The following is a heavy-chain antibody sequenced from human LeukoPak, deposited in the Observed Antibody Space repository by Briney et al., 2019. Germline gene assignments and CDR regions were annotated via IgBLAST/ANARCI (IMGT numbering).Heavy chain of an antibody. J-gene: IGHJ3*02. CDR2: LRPDGNEK. CDR1: GFTFSNYW. Sequence: PGGSLRLSCEASGFTFSNYWMSWLRQAPGKGLEWVANLRPDGNEKYFVDSVKGRFTISRDNAQNSLYLQLNSLTAEDTAVYYCARETDIVVVVTALTEAFDIWGQGTMVTVSS. V-gene: IGHV3-7*01. D-gene: IGHD2-15*01. CDR3: ARETDIVVVVTALTEAFDI.